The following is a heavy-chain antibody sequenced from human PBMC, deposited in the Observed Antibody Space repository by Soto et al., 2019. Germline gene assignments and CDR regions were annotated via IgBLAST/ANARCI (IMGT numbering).Heavy chain of an antibody. CDR2: ISYDGSNK. J-gene: IGHJ4*02. D-gene: IGHD6-13*01. CDR1: GLTFSSYG. CDR3: AREQQPTDFDY. V-gene: IGHV3-30-3*01. Sequence: GGTLRLSSAASGLTFSSYGMNWVRQAPGKGLEWVAFISYDGSNKYYADSVKRRFTISRDNSKNTLYLQMNSLRAQDTAVYYCAREQQPTDFDYWGQGTLVTVSS.